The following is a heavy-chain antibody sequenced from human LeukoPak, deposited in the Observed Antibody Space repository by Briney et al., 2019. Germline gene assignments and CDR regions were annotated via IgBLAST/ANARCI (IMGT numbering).Heavy chain of an antibody. CDR3: ARGQTVTGTLYFDY. D-gene: IGHD4-17*01. Sequence: ASVKVSCKASGYTFTSYGISWVRQAPGQGLEWMGWISAYNGNTNYAQKLQGRVTITTDTSTSTAYTELRSLRSDDTAVYYCARGQTVTGTLYFDYWGQGTLVTVPS. CDR1: GYTFTSYG. J-gene: IGHJ4*01. CDR2: ISAYNGNT. V-gene: IGHV1-18*01.